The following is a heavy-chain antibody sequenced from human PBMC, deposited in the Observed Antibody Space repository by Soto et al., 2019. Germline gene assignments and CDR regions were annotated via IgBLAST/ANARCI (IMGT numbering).Heavy chain of an antibody. CDR3: ARVGCSGGSRSSRGDFYYGMDV. D-gene: IGHD2-15*01. V-gene: IGHV3-21*01. CDR1: GFTFSSYS. Sequence: PGGSLRLSCAASGFTFSSYSMNWVRQAPGKGPEWVSSISSSGTYTHYADSVKGRFTISRDNAKNSLYLQMNSLRADDTAVYYCARVGCSGGSRSSRGDFYYGMDVWGQGTTVTVSS. J-gene: IGHJ6*02. CDR2: ISSSGTYT.